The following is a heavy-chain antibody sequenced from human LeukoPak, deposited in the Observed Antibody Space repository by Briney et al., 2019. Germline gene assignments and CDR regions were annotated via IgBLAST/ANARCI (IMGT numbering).Heavy chain of an antibody. CDR1: GFTFGNYE. CDR3: ASRPPPSRGPYDY. D-gene: IGHD3-10*01. V-gene: IGHV3-48*03. CDR2: ITSSGGTI. J-gene: IGHJ4*02. Sequence: PGGSLRLSCAASGFTFGNYEMNWVRQAPGKGLERGSYITSSGGTIYYADSVKGRFTISRDNAKNSLYLQMHSLRAEDTAVYYCASRPPPSRGPYDYWGQGTLVTVSS.